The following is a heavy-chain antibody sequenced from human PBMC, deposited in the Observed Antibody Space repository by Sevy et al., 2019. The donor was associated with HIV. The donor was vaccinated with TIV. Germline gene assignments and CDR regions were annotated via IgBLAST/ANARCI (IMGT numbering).Heavy chain of an antibody. CDR3: ARFLLRVYAFDI. CDR1: GFTFSSYD. J-gene: IGHJ3*02. V-gene: IGHV3-30*04. D-gene: IGHD4-17*01. Sequence: GGSLRLSCAASGFTFSSYDMHWVRQAPGKGLEWVAVISYDGSNKYYADSVKGRFTISRDNSKNTLYLQMNSLRAEDTAVYYCARFLLRVYAFDIWGQGTMVTVSS. CDR2: ISYDGSNK.